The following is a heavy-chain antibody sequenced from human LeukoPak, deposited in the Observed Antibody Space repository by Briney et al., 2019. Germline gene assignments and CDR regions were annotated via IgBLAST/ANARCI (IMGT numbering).Heavy chain of an antibody. J-gene: IGHJ2*01. CDR3: AKVPDSGRNFYWYFDL. D-gene: IGHD1-26*01. CDR2: ISGSGGST. CDR1: GFTFSSYA. Sequence: RAGGSLRLSCAASGFTFSSYAMSWVRQAPGKGLEWGSAISGSGGSTYYADSVKGRFTISRDNSKNTLYLQMNSLSAEDTAVYYCAKVPDSGRNFYWYFDLWGRGTLVTVSS. V-gene: IGHV3-23*01.